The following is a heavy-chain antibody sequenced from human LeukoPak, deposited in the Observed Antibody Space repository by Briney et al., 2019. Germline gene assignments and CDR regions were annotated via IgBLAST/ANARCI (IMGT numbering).Heavy chain of an antibody. V-gene: IGHV3-30*18. CDR1: GFTFSSYD. J-gene: IGHJ4*02. CDR3: AKRYSSAWDFDC. Sequence: GGSLRLSCAASGFTFSSYDMHWVRQAPGKGLEWVALISYDGSNKYYADSVKGRFTISRDNSKNTLYLQVNSVRAEDTAVCYCAKRYSSAWDFDCWGQGTLVTVSS. CDR2: ISYDGSNK. D-gene: IGHD6-19*01.